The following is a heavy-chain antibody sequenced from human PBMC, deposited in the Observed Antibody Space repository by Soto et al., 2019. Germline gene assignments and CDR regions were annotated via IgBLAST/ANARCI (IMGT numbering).Heavy chain of an antibody. D-gene: IGHD5-18*01. CDR2: IYHTRST. J-gene: IGHJ4*02. V-gene: IGHV4-4*02. CDR1: GGSISSSNW. CDR3: PAHAGHTYGPLDY. Sequence: QVQLQESGPGLVKPSGTLSLTCAVSGGSISSSNWWSWVRQPPGKGLEWIGEIYHTRSTNYNPSLKSRVTISVDKSKNQFSLKLSSVTAADTAVYSCPAHAGHTYGPLDYWGQGTLVTVSS.